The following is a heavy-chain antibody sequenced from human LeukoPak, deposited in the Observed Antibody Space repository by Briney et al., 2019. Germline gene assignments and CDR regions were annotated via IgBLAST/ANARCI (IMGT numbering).Heavy chain of an antibody. CDR1: GFTFSSYG. Sequence: GGSLRLSCAASGFTFSSYGMHWVRQAPGKGLEWVAFIRYDGSNKYYADSVKGRFTISRDNSKNTLYLQMNSLRAEDTAVYYCAKRGYIESYQSRYFDHWGQGTLVTVPS. J-gene: IGHJ4*02. D-gene: IGHD1-1*01. V-gene: IGHV3-30*02. CDR2: IRYDGSNK. CDR3: AKRGYIESYQSRYFDH.